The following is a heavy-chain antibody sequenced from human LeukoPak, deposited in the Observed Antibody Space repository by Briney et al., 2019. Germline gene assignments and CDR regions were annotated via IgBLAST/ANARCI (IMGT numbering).Heavy chain of an antibody. D-gene: IGHD7-27*01. V-gene: IGHV1-69*05. CDR3: ARELGYAFDI. CDR1: GGTFSSYA. CDR2: IIPIFCTA. Sequence: SVKVSCKASGGTFSSYAISWVRQAPGQGLEWMGGIIPIFCTANYAQKFQGRVTITTDESTSTAYMELSSLRSEDTAVYYCARELGYAFDIWGQGTMVTVSS. J-gene: IGHJ3*02.